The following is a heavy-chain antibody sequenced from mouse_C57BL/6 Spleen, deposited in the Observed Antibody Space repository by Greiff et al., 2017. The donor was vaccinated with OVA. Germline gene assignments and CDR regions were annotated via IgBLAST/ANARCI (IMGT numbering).Heavy chain of an antibody. V-gene: IGHV1-80*01. Sequence: QVQLQQSGAELVKPGASVKISCKASGYAFSSYWMNWVKQRPGKGLEWIGQIYPGDGDTNYNGKFKGKATLTADKSSSTAYMQLSSRTSEDAAVYFCERGSNYDRFAYWGQGTLVTVSA. J-gene: IGHJ3*01. CDR2: IYPGDGDT. D-gene: IGHD2-5*01. CDR3: ERGSNYDRFAY. CDR1: GYAFSSYW.